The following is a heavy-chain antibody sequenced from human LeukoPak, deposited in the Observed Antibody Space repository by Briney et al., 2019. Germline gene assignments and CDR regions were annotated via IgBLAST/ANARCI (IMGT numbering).Heavy chain of an antibody. CDR1: GSSISSYY. J-gene: IGHJ4*02. CDR2: IYYSGST. Sequence: SETLSLTCTFSGSSISSYYWSWIRQPPGKGLEWIGYIYYSGSTNYNPSLKSRVTISVDTSKNQFSLKLSSVTAADTAVYYCARDKGGQQLREFDYWGQGTLVTVSS. D-gene: IGHD6-13*01. CDR3: ARDKGGQQLREFDY. V-gene: IGHV4-59*01.